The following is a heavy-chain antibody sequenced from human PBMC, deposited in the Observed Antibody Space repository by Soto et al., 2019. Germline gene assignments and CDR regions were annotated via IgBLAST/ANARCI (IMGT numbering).Heavy chain of an antibody. V-gene: IGHV4-4*07. CDR3: AKGGTYYFDS. CDR1: GASISNFC. D-gene: IGHD3-16*01. Sequence: SETLSLTCSVSGASISNFCWSWIRQSAGKGLEWIGRLYTRGTTDYNPSLKSRVTMSIDTSKNRVSLSLTSVTAADTAVYYCAKGGTYYFDSWGQGIVVTVSS. CDR2: LYTRGTT. J-gene: IGHJ4*02.